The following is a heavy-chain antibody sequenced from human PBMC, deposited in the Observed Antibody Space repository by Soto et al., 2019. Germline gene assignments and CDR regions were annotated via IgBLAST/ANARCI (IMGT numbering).Heavy chain of an antibody. CDR1: GLNFEKWR. CDR3: ATDKGDIEVVPATT. V-gene: IGHV3-21*04. CDR2: ISPSSTYI. J-gene: IGHJ4*02. Sequence: PXGCLRLCCAASGLNFEKWRMNWVRQPPGKGPEWLASISPSSTYIRYADSVKGRFTISRDNARNSLSLQMMNLRADDTAIYYCATDKGDIEVVPATTWGQGTLVTVSS. D-gene: IGHD2-15*01.